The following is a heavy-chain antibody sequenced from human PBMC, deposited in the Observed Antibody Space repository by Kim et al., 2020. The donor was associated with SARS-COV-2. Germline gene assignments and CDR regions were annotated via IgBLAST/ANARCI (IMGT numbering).Heavy chain of an antibody. Sequence: GGSLRLSCAASGFTFSSYSMNWVRQAPGKGLEWVSSISSSSSYIYYADSVKGRFTISRDNAKNSLYLQMNSLRAEDTAVYYCAMGDVVVPAATRNWFDPWGQGTLVTVSS. V-gene: IGHV3-21*01. CDR1: GFTFSSYS. J-gene: IGHJ5*02. CDR3: AMGDVVVPAATRNWFDP. D-gene: IGHD2-2*01. CDR2: ISSSSSYI.